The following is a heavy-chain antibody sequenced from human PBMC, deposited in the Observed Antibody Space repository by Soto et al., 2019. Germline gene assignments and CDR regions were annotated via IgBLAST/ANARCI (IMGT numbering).Heavy chain of an antibody. CDR1: GGSISSGDYY. CDR2: IYYSGST. CDR3: ARAPVTWIQLYEG. Sequence: QVQLQESGPGLVKPSQTLSLTCTVSGGSISSGDYYWSWIRQPPGKGLEWIGYIYYSGSTFYNPSLKSRLTISVDTSENQFSLKLSSVTAADTAVYYCARAPVTWIQLYEGWGQVTLVTVSS. J-gene: IGHJ4*02. V-gene: IGHV4-30-4*01. D-gene: IGHD5-18*01.